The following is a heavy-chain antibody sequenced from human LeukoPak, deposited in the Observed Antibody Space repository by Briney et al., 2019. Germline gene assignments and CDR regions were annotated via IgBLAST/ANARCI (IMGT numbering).Heavy chain of an antibody. D-gene: IGHD2-2*01. J-gene: IGHJ4*02. Sequence: SGGSLRLSCAASGFTFDDYGMSWVRQAPGKGLEWVSGINWNGGSTGYADSVKGRFTISRDNAKHSLYLQMYSLRAEDTALYYCARARGYCSSTSCSFDYWGQGTLGTVSS. V-gene: IGHV3-20*04. CDR3: ARARGYCSSTSCSFDY. CDR2: INWNGGST. CDR1: GFTFDDYG.